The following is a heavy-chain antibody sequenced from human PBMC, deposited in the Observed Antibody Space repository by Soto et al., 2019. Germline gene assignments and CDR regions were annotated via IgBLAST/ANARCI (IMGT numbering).Heavy chain of an antibody. CDR3: AKLTQYSSSWYDPFDY. Sequence: GGSLRLSCAASGFTFSSYAMSWVRQAPGKGLEWVSAISGSGGSTYYADSVKGRFTISRDNSKNTLYLQMNSLRAEDTAVYYCAKLTQYSSSWYDPFDYWGQGTLVTVSS. V-gene: IGHV3-23*01. D-gene: IGHD6-13*01. J-gene: IGHJ4*02. CDR2: ISGSGGST. CDR1: GFTFSSYA.